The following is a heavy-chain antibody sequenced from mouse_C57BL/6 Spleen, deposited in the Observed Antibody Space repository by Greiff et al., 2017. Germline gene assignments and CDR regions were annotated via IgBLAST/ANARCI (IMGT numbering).Heavy chain of an antibody. CDR3: ARGSHVDY. CDR2: IYPGDGDT. J-gene: IGHJ4*01. Sequence: QVQLQQSGPELVKPGASVKISCKASGYAFSSSWMNWVKQRPGKGLEWIGRIYPGDGDTNYNGKFKGKATLTADKSSSTAYMQLSSLTSEDSAVYFCARGSHVDYWGQGTSVTVSS. D-gene: IGHD6-1*01. V-gene: IGHV1-82*01. CDR1: GYAFSSSW.